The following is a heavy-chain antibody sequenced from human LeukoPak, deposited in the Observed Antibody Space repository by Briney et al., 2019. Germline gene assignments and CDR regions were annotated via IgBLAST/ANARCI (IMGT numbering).Heavy chain of an antibody. J-gene: IGHJ4*02. V-gene: IGHV3-23*01. CDR1: VYPYHIC. CDR2: FSGSGGST. CDR3: AKDQDRIPRLVIPHY. D-gene: IGHD3-9*01. Sequence: GGPQTLFCAPWVYPYHICAVRGAPHSPGGAGVGVCSFSGSGGSTYYADSVKGRFTISRDNSKNTLYLQMNSLRAEDTAVYYCAKDQDRIPRLVIPHYWGQGTLVTVSS.